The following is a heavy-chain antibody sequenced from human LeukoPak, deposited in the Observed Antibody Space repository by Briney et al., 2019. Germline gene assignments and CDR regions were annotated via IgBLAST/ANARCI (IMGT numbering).Heavy chain of an antibody. CDR1: GGTFSSYA. J-gene: IGHJ6*03. V-gene: IGHV1-69*05. CDR3: AESRGYCSGGSCRNYYMDV. D-gene: IGHD2-15*01. Sequence: SVKVSCKASGGTFSSYAISWVRQAPGQGLEWVGGIIPIFGTANYAQKFQGRVTITTDESTSTAYMELSSLRSEDTAVYYCAESRGYCSGGSCRNYYMDVWGKGTTVTVSS. CDR2: IIPIFGTA.